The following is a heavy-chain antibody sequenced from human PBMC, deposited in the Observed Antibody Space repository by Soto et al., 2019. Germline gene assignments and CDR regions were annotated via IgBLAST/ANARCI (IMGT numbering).Heavy chain of an antibody. CDR1: GFTFSDYY. CDR3: ASSGPYYYYYYGMDV. CDR2: ISSSGSTI. J-gene: IGHJ6*02. D-gene: IGHD1-26*01. Sequence: AGGSLRLSCAASGFTFSDYYMSWIRQAPGKGLEWVSYISSSGSTIYYADSVKGRFTISRDNAKNSLYLQMNSLRAEDTAVYYCASSGPYYYYYYGMDVWGQGTTVTVSS. V-gene: IGHV3-11*01.